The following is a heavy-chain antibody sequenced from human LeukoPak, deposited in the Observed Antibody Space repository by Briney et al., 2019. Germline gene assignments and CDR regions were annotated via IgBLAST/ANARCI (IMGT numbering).Heavy chain of an antibody. CDR2: TYYRSKWFN. V-gene: IGHV6-1*01. Sequence: SQTLSLTCAFSGDSVLSNISAGNWTRRSPSRGLEWLGRTYYRSKWFNDYAVSVKSRITINPDTSKNQFSLQLNSVTPEDTAVYYCARDRGRVIDSWGQGTLVTVSS. D-gene: IGHD2-15*01. J-gene: IGHJ4*02. CDR1: GDSVLSNISA. CDR3: ARDRGRVIDS.